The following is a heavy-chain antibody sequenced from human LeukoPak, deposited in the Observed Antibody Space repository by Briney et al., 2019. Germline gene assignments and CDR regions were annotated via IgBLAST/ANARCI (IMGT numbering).Heavy chain of an antibody. V-gene: IGHV1-18*01. D-gene: IGHD4-17*01. Sequence: ASVKVSCKASVYTFTSYGIRWVRQAPGQGLEWMEWLSAYNGKTNYAPKLQGRITVITDTSPSTAHMELSSLRSDDTDMYYCARDAHCYGDVSVFDNWGQGTLVTVSS. J-gene: IGHJ4*02. CDR1: VYTFTSYG. CDR2: LSAYNGKT. CDR3: ARDAHCYGDVSVFDN.